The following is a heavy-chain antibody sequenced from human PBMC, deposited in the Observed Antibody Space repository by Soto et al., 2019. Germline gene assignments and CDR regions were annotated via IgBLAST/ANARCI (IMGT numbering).Heavy chain of an antibody. Sequence: SHTLSLTCAVSGYSVSSNSAAWNVIRQCPSRGLEWLGRTYYRSKWYNDYAVSVKSRITINPDTSKNQFSLQLNSVTPEDTAVYYCARDKAAEAQRGRYYYYYGMDVWGQGTTVTVSS. J-gene: IGHJ6*02. CDR2: TYYRSKWYN. CDR1: GYSVSSNSAA. V-gene: IGHV6-1*01. D-gene: IGHD3-16*01. CDR3: ARDKAAEAQRGRYYYYYGMDV.